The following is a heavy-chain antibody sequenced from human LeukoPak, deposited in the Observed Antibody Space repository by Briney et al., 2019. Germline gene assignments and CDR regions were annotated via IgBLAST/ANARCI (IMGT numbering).Heavy chain of an antibody. CDR1: GYTLTELS. J-gene: IGHJ4*02. CDR2: INPNSGGT. D-gene: IGHD1-7*01. V-gene: IGHV1-2*02. Sequence: ASVKVSCKVSGYTLTELSMHWVRQAPGQGLEWMGWINPNSGGTNYAQKFQGRVTMTRDTSISTAYMELSRLRSDDTAVYHCARNWNYVPSNYYFDYWGQGTLVTVSS. CDR3: ARNWNYVPSNYYFDY.